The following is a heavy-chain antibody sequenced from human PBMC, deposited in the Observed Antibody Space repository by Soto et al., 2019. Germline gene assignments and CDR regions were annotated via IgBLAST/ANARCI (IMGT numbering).Heavy chain of an antibody. CDR2: ISSSSTI. CDR1: GFTFSSYS. D-gene: IGHD5-18*01. CDR3: ARENTAMDTPFDY. Sequence: GGSLRLSCAASGFTFSSYSMNWVRQAPGKGLEWVSYISSSSTIYYADSVKGRFTISRDNAKNSLYLQMNSLRAEDTAVYYCARENTAMDTPFDYWGQGTLVTVSS. J-gene: IGHJ4*02. V-gene: IGHV3-48*04.